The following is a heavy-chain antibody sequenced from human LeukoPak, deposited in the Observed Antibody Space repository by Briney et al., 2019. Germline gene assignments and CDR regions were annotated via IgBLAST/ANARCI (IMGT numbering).Heavy chain of an antibody. CDR3: AREGYSDGLDY. Sequence: PSETLSLTCTVSGGSISSYYWSWIRQPPGKGLEWIGYIYYSGSTNYNPSLKSRVTISVDTSKNQFSLKLSSVTAADTAVYYCAREGYSDGLDYWGQGTLVTVSS. D-gene: IGHD5-18*01. V-gene: IGHV4-59*01. CDR2: IYYSGST. CDR1: GGSISSYY. J-gene: IGHJ4*02.